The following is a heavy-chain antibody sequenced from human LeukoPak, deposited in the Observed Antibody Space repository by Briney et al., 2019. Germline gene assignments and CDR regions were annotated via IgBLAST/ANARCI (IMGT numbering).Heavy chain of an antibody. J-gene: IGHJ6*02. V-gene: IGHV1-46*01. CDR1: GYTFTSYY. Sequence: ASVKVSCKASGYTFTSYYMHWVRQAPGQGLEWMGIINFSGGTTSYPQKFQGRVTMTRDTSTSTVYMELRSLRSDDTAVYYCARDWVSLYDLWTMYYYGMDVWGQGTTVTVSS. CDR3: ARDWVSLYDLWTMYYYGMDV. D-gene: IGHD3-3*01. CDR2: INFSGGTT.